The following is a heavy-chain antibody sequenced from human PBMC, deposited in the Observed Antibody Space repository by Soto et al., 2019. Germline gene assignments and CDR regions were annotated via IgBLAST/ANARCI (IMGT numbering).Heavy chain of an antibody. CDR3: ANDHHTTITVATAY. J-gene: IGHJ4*02. D-gene: IGHD6-19*01. CDR2: ISDNGGRT. V-gene: IGHV3-23*01. CDR1: GFTFSTYA. Sequence: PGGSLRLSCAASGFTFSTYAMAWIRQAPGKGLGWVSGISDNGGRTYYAASVKGRFTISRDNSKNTLYLQMNSLRPEDTAIYYCANDHHTTITVATAYWGKATLVPV.